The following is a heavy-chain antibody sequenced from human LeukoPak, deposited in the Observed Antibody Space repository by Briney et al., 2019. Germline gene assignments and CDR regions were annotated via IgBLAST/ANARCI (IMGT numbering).Heavy chain of an antibody. CDR1: GGSISSGGYY. J-gene: IGHJ4*02. CDR3: ARVTSSESFDY. D-gene: IGHD4-17*01. V-gene: IGHV4-31*03. Sequence: PSEALSLTCTVSGGSISSGGYYWSWIRQHPGKGLEWIGYIYYSGSTYYNPSLKSRVTISVDTSKNQFSLKLSSVTAADTAVYYCARVTSSESFDYWGQGTLVTVSS. CDR2: IYYSGST.